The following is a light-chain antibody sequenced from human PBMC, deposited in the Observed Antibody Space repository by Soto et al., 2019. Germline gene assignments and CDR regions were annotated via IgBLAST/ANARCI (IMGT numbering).Light chain of an antibody. CDR1: QVISNS. J-gene: IGKJ3*01. V-gene: IGKV1-33*01. CDR3: QQYDNLPFT. CDR2: DAS. Sequence: DIQMAQSPSSLSASVGDRVTITCQASQVISNSLNWYQQKPGKAPKLLIYDASNFEIGVPSRFSGSGYGTDFTFTISSLQPEDIATYYWQQYDNLPFTFGPGTKVEIK.